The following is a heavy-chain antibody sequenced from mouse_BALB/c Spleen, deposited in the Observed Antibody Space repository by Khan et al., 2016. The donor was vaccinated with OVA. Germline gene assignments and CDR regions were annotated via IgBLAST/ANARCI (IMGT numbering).Heavy chain of an antibody. CDR1: GVSITSGY. D-gene: IGHD2-14*01. Sequence: EVQLQESGPSLVKPSQTLSLTCSVTGVSITSGYWNWIRKFPGNKLEYMGYISYSGSTYYNPSLKSRISITRDTSKNQNFLQLNSVTTADTATYYCANRYVGAMDYWGQGTSVTVSS. V-gene: IGHV3-8*02. CDR3: ANRYVGAMDY. CDR2: ISYSGST. J-gene: IGHJ4*01.